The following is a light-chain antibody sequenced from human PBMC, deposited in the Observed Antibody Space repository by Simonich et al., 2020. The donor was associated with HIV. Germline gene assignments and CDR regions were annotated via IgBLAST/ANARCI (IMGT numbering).Light chain of an antibody. CDR3: QQSYSTPPYT. CDR1: QRIISY. Sequence: DIQLTQSPSSLSASVVDRVTITCRASQRIISYLNWYQQKPGKAPKLLIYAASSLQSGVPSRFSGSGSGTDFTLTISSLQPEDFATYYCQQSYSTPPYTFGQGTKLEIK. J-gene: IGKJ2*01. V-gene: IGKV1-39*01. CDR2: AAS.